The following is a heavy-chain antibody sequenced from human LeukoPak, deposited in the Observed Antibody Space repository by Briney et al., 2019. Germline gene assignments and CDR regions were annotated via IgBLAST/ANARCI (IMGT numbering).Heavy chain of an antibody. CDR1: GFTFSSYA. D-gene: IGHD3-10*01. CDR2: ISGSGGST. CDR3: ANSDTMVRGVLDAFDI. Sequence: PGRSLRLSCAASGFTFSSYAMHWVRQAPGKGLEWVSAISGSGGSTYYADSVKGRFTISRDNSKNTLYLQMNSLRAEDTAVYYCANSDTMVRGVLDAFDIWGQGTMVTVSS. J-gene: IGHJ3*02. V-gene: IGHV3-23*01.